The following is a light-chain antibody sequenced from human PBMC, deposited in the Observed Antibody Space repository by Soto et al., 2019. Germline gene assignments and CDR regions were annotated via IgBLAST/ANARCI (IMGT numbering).Light chain of an antibody. CDR1: SNDVGSYNL. CDR2: EVI. J-gene: IGLJ3*02. CDR3: CSYAGSQSWV. V-gene: IGLV2-23*02. Sequence: QSALTQPASVSGSPGQSITISCTGTSNDVGSYNLVSWYQQHPGKAPKLLIYEVIKRPSGVSNRFSGSKSGSTASLTISGLQAEDEAAYFCCSYAGSQSWVFGGGTQLTVL.